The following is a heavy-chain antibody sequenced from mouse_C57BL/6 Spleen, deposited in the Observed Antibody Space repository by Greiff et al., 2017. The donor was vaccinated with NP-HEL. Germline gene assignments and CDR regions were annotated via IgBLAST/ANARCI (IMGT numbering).Heavy chain of an antibody. CDR2: IDPSDSYT. V-gene: IGHV1-50*01. Sequence: QVQLKQPGAELVKLGASVKLSCKASGYTFTSYWMQWVKQRPGQGLEWIGEIDPSDSYTNYNQKFKGKATLTVDTSSSTAYMQLSSLTSEDSAVYYCARGSSGYAGGFAYWGQGTLVTVSA. J-gene: IGHJ3*01. CDR1: GYTFTSYW. D-gene: IGHD3-2*02. CDR3: ARGSSGYAGGFAY.